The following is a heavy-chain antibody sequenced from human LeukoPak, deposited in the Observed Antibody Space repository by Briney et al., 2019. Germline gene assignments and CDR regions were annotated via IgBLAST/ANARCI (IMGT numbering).Heavy chain of an antibody. D-gene: IGHD2-2*01. CDR2: IRFDGSEK. V-gene: IGHV3-30*02. CDR1: GFTFNRYG. J-gene: IGHJ4*02. CDR3: VKRTMAGVLERRTYYFDY. Sequence: GGSLRLSCATSGFTFNRYGMHWVRQAPGKGLEWVTFIRFDGSEKYYADSVKGRFTISRDNSKSTLFLQMNSLRAEDTALYYCVKRTMAGVLERRTYYFDYWGQGSLVTVSP.